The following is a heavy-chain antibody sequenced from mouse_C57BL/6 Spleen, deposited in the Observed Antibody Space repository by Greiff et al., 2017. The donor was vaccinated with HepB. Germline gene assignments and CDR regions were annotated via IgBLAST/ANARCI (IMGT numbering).Heavy chain of an antibody. D-gene: IGHD4-1*01. CDR3: ARRLALDY. J-gene: IGHJ2*01. Sequence: VQLQQSGPELVKPGASVKLSCKASGYNFTGYDINWVKQRPGQGLEWIGWIYPRDGSTKYNEKFQGKATLTVDTSSSTAYMERHSLTSEDSAVYFCARRLALDYWGQGTTLTVSS. CDR1: GYNFTGYD. V-gene: IGHV1-85*01. CDR2: IYPRDGST.